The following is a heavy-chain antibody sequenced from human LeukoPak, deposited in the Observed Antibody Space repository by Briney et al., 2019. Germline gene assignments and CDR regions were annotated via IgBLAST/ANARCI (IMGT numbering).Heavy chain of an antibody. D-gene: IGHD3-22*01. CDR1: GFTFSSHW. V-gene: IGHV3-7*03. CDR3: ARPYDTRGYFPDY. J-gene: IGHJ4*02. CDR2: IKEDGTRK. Sequence: GGSLRLSCAASGFTFSSHWMTWVRQAPGKGLEWVANIKEDGTRKNYMDSVKGRFTISRDNAKNSLYLQMSGLRAEDTALYYCARPYDTRGYFPDYWGQGTLVTVSS.